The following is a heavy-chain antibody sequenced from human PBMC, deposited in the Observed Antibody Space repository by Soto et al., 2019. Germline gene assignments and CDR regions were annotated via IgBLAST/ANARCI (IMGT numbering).Heavy chain of an antibody. Sequence: KVSCKASGGTFSSYAISCVRQAPGQGLEWMGGIIPIFRTANYAQKFHDRNTITADKSTSTAYMELSSLRSEATAVYHCASVIREYSYGYRYYYYYGMDVWGQETTVTVSS. CDR2: IIPIFRTA. CDR1: GGTFSSYA. D-gene: IGHD5-18*01. J-gene: IGHJ6*02. V-gene: IGHV1-69*06. CDR3: ASVIREYSYGYRYYYYYGMDV.